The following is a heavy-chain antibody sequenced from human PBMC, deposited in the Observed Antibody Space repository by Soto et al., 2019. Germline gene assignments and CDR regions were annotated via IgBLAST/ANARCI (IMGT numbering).Heavy chain of an antibody. Sequence: QVQLVQSGAEVKKPGSSVKVSCKASGGTFSNYTISWVRQAPGQGLEWMGRIIPNLNIANYAQKFQGRVTITADKSTTTAYMELSSLRSEDTAVYYCARVSEMGTVTEGFYYYMDVWGKGTTVTVSS. V-gene: IGHV1-69*02. D-gene: IGHD4-17*01. J-gene: IGHJ6*03. CDR2: IIPNLNIA. CDR1: GGTFSNYT. CDR3: ARVSEMGTVTEGFYYYMDV.